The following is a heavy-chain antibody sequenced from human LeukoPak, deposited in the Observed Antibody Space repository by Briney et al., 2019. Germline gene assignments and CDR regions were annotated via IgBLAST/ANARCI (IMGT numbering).Heavy chain of an antibody. CDR3: ARASPYYYYGMDV. Sequence: SVEVSRKASGGTFSSYAISWVRQAPGQGLEWMGGIIPIFGTANYAQKFQGRVTITADKSTSTAYMELSSLRSEDTAVYYCARASPYYYYGMDVWGQGTTVTVSS. CDR2: IIPIFGTA. V-gene: IGHV1-69*06. J-gene: IGHJ6*02. CDR1: GGTFSSYA.